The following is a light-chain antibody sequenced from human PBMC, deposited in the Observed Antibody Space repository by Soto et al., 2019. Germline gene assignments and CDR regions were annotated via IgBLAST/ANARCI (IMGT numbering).Light chain of an antibody. J-gene: IGKJ4*01. CDR1: LSLLHSDGQTY. V-gene: IGKV2D-29*01. Sequence: DIVMTQTPLSLSVTPGQPASISCRSSLSLLHSDGQTYLYWWLQKPGQPPRPLMYGVSNRFSGVTGRFSGSGSGTDFTLKISRVEAEDVGIYYCMQTTQFPPITFGGGTKGEIK. CDR3: MQTTQFPPIT. CDR2: GVS.